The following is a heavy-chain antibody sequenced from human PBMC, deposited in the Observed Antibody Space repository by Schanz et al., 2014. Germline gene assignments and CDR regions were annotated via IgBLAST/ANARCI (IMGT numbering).Heavy chain of an antibody. CDR3: ARGQRRTIGRPFGP. J-gene: IGHJ5*02. CDR2: IIPILGIA. CDR1: GGTFSSYT. D-gene: IGHD6-25*01. V-gene: IGHV1-69*02. Sequence: QLQLVQSGAEVKKPGSSVKVSCKLSGGTFSSYTISWMRQAPGQGLEWMGRIIPILGIANYAQNFQGRVTITADKSTSTAYMELTSLRSEDTAVYYCARGQRRTIGRPFGPWGQGTLVTVSS.